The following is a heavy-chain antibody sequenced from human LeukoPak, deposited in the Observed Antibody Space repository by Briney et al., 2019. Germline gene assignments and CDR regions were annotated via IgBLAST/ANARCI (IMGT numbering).Heavy chain of an antibody. D-gene: IGHD1-26*01. Sequence: GGSLRLSCAASGFTFSSYAMSWVRQAPGKGLEWVSTISGSGVGTFYADSVKGRFTISRDNSKNTVYLQMDSLRAEDTAVYYCARRADGIVRAIHFDHWGQGTLVTVSS. CDR3: ARRADGIVRAIHFDH. CDR2: ISGSGVGT. V-gene: IGHV3-23*01. J-gene: IGHJ4*02. CDR1: GFTFSSYA.